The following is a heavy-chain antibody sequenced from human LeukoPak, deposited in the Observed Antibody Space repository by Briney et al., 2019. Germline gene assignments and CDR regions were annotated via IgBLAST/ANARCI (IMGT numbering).Heavy chain of an antibody. D-gene: IGHD3-22*01. CDR1: GYKFNAYW. Sequence: LGESLKISCKGSGYKFNAYWIAWVHQMPGKGLEWMGIIYPDDSDTRYSPSFQGQVTISADKSVSIAYLQWSSLKASDTAMYYCARPNITSYYDSRGYDAFDVWGQGTMVIVSS. CDR3: ARPNITSYYDSRGYDAFDV. J-gene: IGHJ3*01. V-gene: IGHV5-51*07. CDR2: IYPDDSDT.